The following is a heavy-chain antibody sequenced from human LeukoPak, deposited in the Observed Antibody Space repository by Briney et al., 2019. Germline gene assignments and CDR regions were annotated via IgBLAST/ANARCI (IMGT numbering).Heavy chain of an antibody. J-gene: IGHJ4*02. CDR3: ARDSRAVYHYDSSGSVRFDY. CDR2: INPSGGST. D-gene: IGHD3-22*01. Sequence: ASVKVSCKASGYTFTSYYMHWVRQAPGQGLEWMGIINPSGGSTSYAQKFQGRVTMTRDTSTSTVYMELSSLRSEDTAVYYCARDSRAVYHYDSSGSVRFDYWGQGTLVTVSS. CDR1: GYTFTSYY. V-gene: IGHV1-46*01.